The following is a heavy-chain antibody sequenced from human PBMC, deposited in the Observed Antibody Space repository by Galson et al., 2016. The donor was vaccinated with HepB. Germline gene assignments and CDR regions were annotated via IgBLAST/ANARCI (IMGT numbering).Heavy chain of an antibody. V-gene: IGHV1-18*01. CDR2: ITDYNGNT. CDR1: GYTFTSFT. D-gene: IGHD3-22*01. Sequence: SVKVSCKASGYTFTSFTIGWVRQAPGQGLEWMGWITDYNGNTIYAQKLQGRVTMTTDTSTSTAYMQLRSLRSDDTAVYYCARIGYDNSGYFPDFWGQGTLVTVSS. J-gene: IGHJ4*02. CDR3: ARIGYDNSGYFPDF.